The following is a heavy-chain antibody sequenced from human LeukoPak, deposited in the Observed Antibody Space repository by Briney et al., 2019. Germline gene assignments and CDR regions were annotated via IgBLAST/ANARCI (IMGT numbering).Heavy chain of an antibody. V-gene: IGHV3-74*01. J-gene: IGHJ4*02. CDR3: ARDLEGYSYGTRIS. CDR2: INSDGSST. Sequence: GGSLRLSCAASGFTFSSYWMHWVRQAPGKGLVWFSRINSDGSSTSYAASVKGRFTISRDNAKNTLYLQMNSLRAEDTAVYYCARDLEGYSYGTRISWGQGTLVTVSS. D-gene: IGHD5-18*01. CDR1: GFTFSSYW.